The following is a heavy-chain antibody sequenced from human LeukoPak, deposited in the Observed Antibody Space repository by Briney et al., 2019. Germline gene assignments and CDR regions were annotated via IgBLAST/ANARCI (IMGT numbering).Heavy chain of an antibody. Sequence: SETLSLTCAVYGGSFSAYYWSWIRQPPGKGLECIGEINHSGSTNYNPSLKSRVTISVDTSKNQFSLKPSSVTAADTAVYYCARGQYIAAAGDPNSYYFDYWGQGTLVTVSS. D-gene: IGHD6-13*01. CDR2: INHSGST. CDR3: ARGQYIAAAGDPNSYYFDY. V-gene: IGHV4-34*01. CDR1: GGSFSAYY. J-gene: IGHJ4*02.